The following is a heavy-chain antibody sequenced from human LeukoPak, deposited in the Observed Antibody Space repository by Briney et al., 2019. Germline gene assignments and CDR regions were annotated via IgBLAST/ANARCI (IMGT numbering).Heavy chain of an antibody. D-gene: IGHD3-22*01. Sequence: ASVKVSCKVSGYTLTELSMHWVRQAPGKGLEWMGGFDPEDGETICAQKFQGRVTMTEDTSTDTAYMELSSLRSEDTAVYYCATESMIVVVTRAPYGMDVWGQGTTVTVSS. CDR2: FDPEDGET. CDR1: GYTLTELS. J-gene: IGHJ6*02. CDR3: ATESMIVVVTRAPYGMDV. V-gene: IGHV1-24*01.